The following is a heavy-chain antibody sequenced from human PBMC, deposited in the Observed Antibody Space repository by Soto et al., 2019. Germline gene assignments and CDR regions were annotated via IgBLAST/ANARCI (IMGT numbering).Heavy chain of an antibody. CDR3: ARSIQSSRIQLWITEYYYYYGMDV. J-gene: IGHJ6*02. CDR1: GFTFSSYS. Sequence: NPGGSLRLSCAASGFTFSSYSMNWVRQAPGKGLEWVSSISSSSSYIYYADSVKGRFTISRDNAKNSLYLQMNSLRAEDTAVYYCARSIQSSRIQLWITEYYYYYGMDVWGQGTTVTVSS. CDR2: ISSSSSYI. V-gene: IGHV3-21*01. D-gene: IGHD5-18*01.